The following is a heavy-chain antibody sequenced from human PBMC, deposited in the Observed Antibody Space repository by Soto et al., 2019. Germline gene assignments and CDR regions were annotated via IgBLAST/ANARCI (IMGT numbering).Heavy chain of an antibody. CDR2: ISSDGSSK. V-gene: IGHV3-30*18. CDR3: PKDRSSSWAFDY. J-gene: IGHJ4*02. Sequence: QVQLVQSGGGVVQPGTSLRLSCVASGFTFRTHGMHWVRQAPGKGLEWVAVISSDGSSKYYADSVKGRFTISRDNSKNTLYVQMNSLRVEDTAVYYCPKDRSSSWAFDYWGQGTLVTVSS. CDR1: GFTFRTHG. D-gene: IGHD2-15*01.